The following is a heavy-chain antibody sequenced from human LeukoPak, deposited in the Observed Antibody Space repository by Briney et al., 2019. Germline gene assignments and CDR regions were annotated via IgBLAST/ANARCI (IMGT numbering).Heavy chain of an antibody. CDR1: GFTFSSYA. V-gene: IGHV3-23*01. D-gene: IGHD3-22*01. Sequence: PGGSLRLSCAASGFTFSSYAMSWVRQAPGKGLEWVSAISGSGGSTYYADSVKGRFTISRDNSKNTLYLQMNSLRAEDTAVYYCAKHKNYYDSSGYLMGAFDIWGQGTMVTVSS. J-gene: IGHJ3*02. CDR2: ISGSGGST. CDR3: AKHKNYYDSSGYLMGAFDI.